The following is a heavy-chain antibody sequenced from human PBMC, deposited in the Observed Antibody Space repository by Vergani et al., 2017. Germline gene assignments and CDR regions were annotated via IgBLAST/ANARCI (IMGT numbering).Heavy chain of an antibody. Sequence: EVQLLESGGGLVQPGGSLRLSCAASGFTFSNYAMSWVRQAPGKGLEWVSAISGSGGSTYYADSVKGRFTISRDNSKNTLYLQMNSLRAEDTAVYYCANSPFLYCSGGSCSSYWGQGTLVTVSS. D-gene: IGHD2-15*01. J-gene: IGHJ4*02. CDR3: ANSPFLYCSGGSCSSY. CDR1: GFTFSNYA. CDR2: ISGSGGST. V-gene: IGHV3-23*01.